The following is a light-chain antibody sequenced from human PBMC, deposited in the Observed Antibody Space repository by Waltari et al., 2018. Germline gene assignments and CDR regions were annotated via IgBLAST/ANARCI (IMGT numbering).Light chain of an antibody. CDR3: QSTDSSAVYVV. V-gene: IGLV3-25*03. J-gene: IGLJ2*01. CDR1: ALPNRY. Sequence: SYELTQPPSVSVSPGQTARINCSGDALPNRYASWYQQKPGRAPILLIYKDTGRPSRIPERFSGSTSGTTVTLTITGVQAEDEADYYCQSTDSSAVYVVFGGGTKLTVL. CDR2: KDT.